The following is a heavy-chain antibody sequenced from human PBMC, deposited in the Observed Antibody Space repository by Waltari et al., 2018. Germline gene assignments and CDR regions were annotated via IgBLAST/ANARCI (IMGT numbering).Heavy chain of an antibody. V-gene: IGHV3-48*03. D-gene: IGHD6-13*01. CDR1: GFIFSSDE. CDR3: ARDKAAGGP. J-gene: IGHJ5*02. Sequence: EVQLVESGGGLVQPGGSRRLPCVASGFIFSSDEMNWVRQAPGKGLEWVSYISSSGSTIYYADYVKGRFTISRDNARDSLYLQMNSLRVEDTALYYCARDKAAGGPWGQGTLVTVSS. CDR2: ISSSGSTI.